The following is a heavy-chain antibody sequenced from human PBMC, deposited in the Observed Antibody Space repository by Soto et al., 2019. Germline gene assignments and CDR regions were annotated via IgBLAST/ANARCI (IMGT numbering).Heavy chain of an antibody. J-gene: IGHJ5*02. D-gene: IGHD3-16*01. V-gene: IGHV4-39*01. Sequence: SSETLSLTCAVSGGSINSPSHYWGWVRQPPGKGLEWIGSIFFTGRTYYTPSLKSRVTISADTSKNQFSLTLSSVTAADTAVYYGARGGRPLKCFDPWGQGILGTVSS. CDR1: GGSINSPSHY. CDR2: IFFTGRT. CDR3: ARGGRPLKCFDP.